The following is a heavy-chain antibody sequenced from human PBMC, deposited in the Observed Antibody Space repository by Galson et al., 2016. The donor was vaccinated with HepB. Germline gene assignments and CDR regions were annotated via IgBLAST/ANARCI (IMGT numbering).Heavy chain of an antibody. Sequence: ETLSLTCTVSGGSISSSSYYWSWIRQPPGKGLEWIGSIYYSGSTYYNPSLKSRVTISVDTSKNQFSLKLSSVTAADTDVYYCARGMTTVTHFDYWGQGTLVTVSS. CDR2: IYYSGST. V-gene: IGHV4-39*01. CDR1: GGSISSSSYY. CDR3: ARGMTTVTHFDY. J-gene: IGHJ4*02. D-gene: IGHD4-17*01.